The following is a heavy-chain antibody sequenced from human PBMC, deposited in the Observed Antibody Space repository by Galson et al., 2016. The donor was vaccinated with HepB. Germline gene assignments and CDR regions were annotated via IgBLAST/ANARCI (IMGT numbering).Heavy chain of an antibody. V-gene: IGHV1-69*13. CDR3: ARGRGWLQFTHGSEYFQH. CDR2: IIPTFRAP. Sequence: SVKVSCKASGGTFKRFAFSWVRQAPGQGLEWLGGIIPTFRAPKYAQKFQGRVTITADESTRTAYMELSSLRSEGTAVYYCARGRGWLQFTHGSEYFQHWGQGTLVTVSS. J-gene: IGHJ1*01. CDR1: GGTFKRFA. D-gene: IGHD5-24*01.